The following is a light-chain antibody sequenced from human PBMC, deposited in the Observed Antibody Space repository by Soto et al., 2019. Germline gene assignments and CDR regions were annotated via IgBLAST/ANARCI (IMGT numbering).Light chain of an antibody. CDR3: QSCESSLGGSGV. J-gene: IGLJ1*01. V-gene: IGLV1-40*01. Sequence: QSVLTQPPSVSGAPGQRVTISCTGSSSNIGAGYDVHWYQQLPGTAPKLLIYGNINRPSGVPDRFSGSKSGTSASLAITGLQAEDEAYYYGQSCESSLGGSGVFGTGTKLTVL. CDR1: SSNIGAGYD. CDR2: GNI.